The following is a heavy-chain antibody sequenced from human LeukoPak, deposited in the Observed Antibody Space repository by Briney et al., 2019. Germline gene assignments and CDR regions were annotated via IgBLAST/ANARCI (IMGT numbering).Heavy chain of an antibody. J-gene: IGHJ3*02. CDR3: ARDDYGDYPTAFDI. D-gene: IGHD4-17*01. Sequence: ASVKVSCKASGYTFTSFGISWVRQAPGQGLEWMGWISAYNGDTNYAQKFQGRVTMTTDTSTYTAYMELRSLGSDDTAVYYCARDDYGDYPTAFDIWGQGTMVTVSS. V-gene: IGHV1-18*01. CDR2: ISAYNGDT. CDR1: GYTFTSFG.